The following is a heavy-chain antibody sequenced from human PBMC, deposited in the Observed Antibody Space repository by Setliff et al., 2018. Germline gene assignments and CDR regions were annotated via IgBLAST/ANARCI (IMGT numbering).Heavy chain of an antibody. J-gene: IGHJ6*03. CDR2: IDWDDDK. CDR1: GFSLSTSGMC. V-gene: IGHV2-70*11. Sequence: GSGPTLVNPTQTLTLTCTFSGFSLSTSGMCVSWIRQPPGKALEWLARIDWDDDKYYSTSLKTRLTISKDTSKNQVVLTMTNMDPVDTATYYCARIRPDYDFWSGYYGAYYYYMDVWGKGTTVTVS. CDR3: ARIRPDYDFWSGYYGAYYYYMDV. D-gene: IGHD3-3*01.